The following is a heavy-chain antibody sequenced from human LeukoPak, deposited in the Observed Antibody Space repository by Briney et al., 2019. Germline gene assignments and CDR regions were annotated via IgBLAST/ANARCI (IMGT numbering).Heavy chain of an antibody. J-gene: IGHJ5*02. D-gene: IGHD3-10*01. CDR2: IYTSGST. CDR1: GGSIRGYY. CDR3: ARDSGTTGEVKFDP. Sequence: SETLSLTCNVSGGSIRGYYWSWIQQPAGKGLEWIGRIYTSGSTTYNPSLKSRVTMSVDTSKNQCSLKLSSVTAADTAVYYCARDSGTTGEVKFDPWGQGTLVTVSS. V-gene: IGHV4-4*07.